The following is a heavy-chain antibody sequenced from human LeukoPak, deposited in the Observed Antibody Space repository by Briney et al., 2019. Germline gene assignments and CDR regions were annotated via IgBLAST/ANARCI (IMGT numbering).Heavy chain of an antibody. CDR2: IYPGDSDT. CDR3: ARPRIAATGHVSYLDV. CDR1: GYSFTSYW. Sequence: GESLKISCKGSGYSFTSYWIGWVRQMPGKGLEWMGIIYPGDSDTRYSPSFQGQVTISADKSISTAYLQWSSLKASDTAMYYCARPRIAATGHVSYLDVWGKGTTVTVSS. J-gene: IGHJ6*03. D-gene: IGHD6-13*01. V-gene: IGHV5-51*01.